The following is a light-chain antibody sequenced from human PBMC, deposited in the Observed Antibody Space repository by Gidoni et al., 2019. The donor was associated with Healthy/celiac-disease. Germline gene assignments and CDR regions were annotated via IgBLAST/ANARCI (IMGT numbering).Light chain of an antibody. CDR3: CSYAGSSTFV. CDR1: SSDVGGYNL. J-gene: IGLJ1*01. CDR2: EVS. Sequence: QSALTQPASVSGSPAQSITISCTGTSSDVGGYNLVSWSQQHPGNAPKLLIYEVSKRPSGVSNRFSGSKSGNTASLTISGLQAEDEADYYCCSYAGSSTFVFGTGTKVTVL. V-gene: IGLV2-23*02.